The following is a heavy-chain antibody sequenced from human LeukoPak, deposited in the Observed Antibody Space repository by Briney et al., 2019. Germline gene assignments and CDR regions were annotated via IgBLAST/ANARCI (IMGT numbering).Heavy chain of an antibody. V-gene: IGHV3-30*02. Sequence: PGGSLRLSCAASGFTFSNHGMHWVRQAPGKGLEWLAYIRYDGSTKYYADSVKGRFTISRDNSKNTLFLQMNRLRSEDTAVYYCAKGRDFLVWSWGQGTLVTVSS. D-gene: IGHD2-21*01. CDR1: GFTFSNHG. CDR2: IRYDGSTK. CDR3: AKGRDFLVWS. J-gene: IGHJ5*02.